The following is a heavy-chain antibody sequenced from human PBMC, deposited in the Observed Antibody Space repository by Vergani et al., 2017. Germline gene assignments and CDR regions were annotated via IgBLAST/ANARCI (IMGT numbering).Heavy chain of an antibody. V-gene: IGHV1-24*01. J-gene: IGHJ3*02. CDR1: GGTFSSYA. CDR3: ATDNPTTLAFDI. D-gene: IGHD5-12*01. CDR2: FDPEDGET. Sequence: QVQLVQSGAEVKKPGSSVKVSCKASGGTFSSYAISWVRQAPGKGLEWMGGFDPEDGETIYAQKFQGRVTMTEDTSTDTAYMELSSLRSEDTAVYYCATDNPTTLAFDIWGQGTMVTVSS.